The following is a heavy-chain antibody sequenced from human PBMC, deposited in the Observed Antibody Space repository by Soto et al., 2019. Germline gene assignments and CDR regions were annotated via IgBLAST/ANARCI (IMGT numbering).Heavy chain of an antibody. D-gene: IGHD1-26*01. CDR2: IVVGSGNT. CDR1: GFTFTSSA. V-gene: IGHV1-58*01. Sequence: AVKVSCKASGFTFTSSAVQWVRQARGQRLEWIGWIVVGSGNTNYAQKFQERVTITRDMSTSTAYMELSSLRSEDTAVYYCAAEAPVVAASPRPLAPWGQGTLVTVSS. CDR3: AAEAPVVAASPRPLAP. J-gene: IGHJ5*02.